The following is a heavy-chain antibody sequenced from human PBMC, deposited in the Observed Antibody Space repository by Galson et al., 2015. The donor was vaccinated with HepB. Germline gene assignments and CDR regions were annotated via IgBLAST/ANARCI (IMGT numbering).Heavy chain of an antibody. V-gene: IGHV3-7*03. CDR1: GFTFTNHA. CDR2: IKQDGSEK. D-gene: IGHD6-13*01. J-gene: IGHJ6*02. Sequence: SLRLSCAASGFTFTNHAITWVRQAPGKGLEWVANIKQDGSEKYYVDSVKGRFTISTDNAKNSLYLQMNSLRAEDTAVYYCARVGLAAAGTFGMDVWGQGTTVTVSS. CDR3: ARVGLAAAGTFGMDV.